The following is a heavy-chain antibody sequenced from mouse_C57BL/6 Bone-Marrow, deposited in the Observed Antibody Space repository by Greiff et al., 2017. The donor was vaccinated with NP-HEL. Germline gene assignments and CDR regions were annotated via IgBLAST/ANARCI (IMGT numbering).Heavy chain of an antibody. CDR1: GYTFTSYG. Sequence: VQLQESGAELARPGASVKLSCKASGYTFTSYGISWVKQRTGQGLEWIGEIYPRSGNTYYNEKFKGKATLTADKSSSTAYMELRSLTSEDSAVYFCARLRGNYADFDYWGQGTTLTVSS. CDR2: IYPRSGNT. CDR3: ARLRGNYADFDY. D-gene: IGHD2-1*01. J-gene: IGHJ2*01. V-gene: IGHV1-81*01.